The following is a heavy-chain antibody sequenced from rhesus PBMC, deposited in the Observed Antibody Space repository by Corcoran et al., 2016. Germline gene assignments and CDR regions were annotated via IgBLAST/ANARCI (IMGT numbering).Heavy chain of an antibody. Sequence: QVTLKESGPALVKPTQTLTLTCTFSGFSLTTSGMGVGWIRQPPAKALEWLALIYWDDDKRYSTSRRSRLTNSKDTSKNQVVLTMTNMDPVDTATYYCARCIAAASRWGDYWGQGVLVTVSS. CDR2: IYWDDDK. D-gene: IGHD6-31*01. CDR3: ARCIAAASRWGDY. V-gene: IGHV2-174*01. CDR1: GFSLTTSGMG. J-gene: IGHJ4*01.